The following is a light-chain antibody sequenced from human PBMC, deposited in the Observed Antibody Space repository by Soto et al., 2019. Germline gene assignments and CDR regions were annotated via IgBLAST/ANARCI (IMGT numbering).Light chain of an antibody. CDR1: SSDVGSHPL. CDR3: CAFTSAGTWV. V-gene: IGLV2-23*01. J-gene: IGLJ3*02. CDR2: EDT. Sequence: QSALTQPASVSGSPGQSITISCAGTSSDVGSHPLVSWYQQHPGKAPKLMISEDTKRPSGVSNRFSGSKSGNMASLTISGLQAEDEADYYCCAFTSAGTWVFGGGTKLTFL.